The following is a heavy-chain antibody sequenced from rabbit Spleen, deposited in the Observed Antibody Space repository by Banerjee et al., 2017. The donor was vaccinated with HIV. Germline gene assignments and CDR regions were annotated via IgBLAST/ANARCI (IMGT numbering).Heavy chain of an antibody. Sequence: SLEESGGDLVKPGASLTLTCKASGLDFSSNYYMCWVRPAPGKGLEWIGCIHTGSGSTWYASWAKGRFTISKTSSTTVTLQMTSLTAADTATYFCARDAGTSFSTYGMDLWGPGTLVTVS. D-gene: IGHD8-1*01. CDR3: ARDAGTSFSTYGMDL. CDR1: GLDFSSNYY. V-gene: IGHV1S40*01. J-gene: IGHJ6*01. CDR2: IHTGSGST.